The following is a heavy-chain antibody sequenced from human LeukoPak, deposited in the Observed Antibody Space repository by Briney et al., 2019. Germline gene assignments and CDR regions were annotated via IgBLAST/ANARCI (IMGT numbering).Heavy chain of an antibody. CDR2: IRSKAYGGTT. Sequence: GRSLRLSCTASGFTFGDYAMSWVRQAPGKGLEWVGFIRSKAYGGTTEYAASVKGRFTISRDDSKSIAYLQMNSLKTEDTAVYYCTRGGSGSYSRDYYYMDVWGKGTTVTVPS. CDR3: TRGGSGSYSRDYYYMDV. V-gene: IGHV3-49*04. CDR1: GFTFGDYA. D-gene: IGHD3-10*01. J-gene: IGHJ6*03.